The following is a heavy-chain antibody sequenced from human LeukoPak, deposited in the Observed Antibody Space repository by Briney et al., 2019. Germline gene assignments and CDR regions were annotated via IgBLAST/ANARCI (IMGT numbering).Heavy chain of an antibody. D-gene: IGHD6-13*01. V-gene: IGHV5-51*01. CDR1: GYSFTSYW. CDR2: IYPGDSDT. CDR3: ARESIAAAGNDYYGMDV. Sequence: GESLKISCKGFGYSFTSYWIGWVRQMPGKGLEWMGIIYPGDSDTRYSPSFQGQVTISADKSISTAYLQWSSLKASDTAMYYCARESIAAAGNDYYGMDVWGQGTTVTVSS. J-gene: IGHJ6*02.